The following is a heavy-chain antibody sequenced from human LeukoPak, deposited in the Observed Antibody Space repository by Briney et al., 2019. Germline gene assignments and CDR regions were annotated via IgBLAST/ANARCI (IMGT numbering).Heavy chain of an antibody. D-gene: IGHD4-23*01. CDR1: GDSIGSSRYY. CDR3: VRSQLRWQVDY. CDR2: NYYSGST. Sequence: SETLSLTCTVSGDSIGSSRYYWGWIRQPPGKGLEWIGSNYYSGSTHYNPSLQSRVTISVDTSNSPFSLNLRSVTAADTAVYYCVRSQLRWQVDYWAQGTLVTVSS. J-gene: IGHJ4*02. V-gene: IGHV4-39*02.